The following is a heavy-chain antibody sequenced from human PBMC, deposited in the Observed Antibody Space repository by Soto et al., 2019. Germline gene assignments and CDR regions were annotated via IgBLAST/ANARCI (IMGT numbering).Heavy chain of an antibody. V-gene: IGHV4-30-2*01. CDR1: GGSISSGGYS. J-gene: IGHJ4*02. Sequence: PSETLSLTCAVSGGSISSGGYSWSWIRQPPGKGREWIGYIYNSGSTYYNTSLKSRITISVDRSKNKLSLKLNSVTAADTAVYYCARDKITGLFDYWGQGTLVTVSS. CDR2: IYNSGST. CDR3: ARDKITGLFDY. D-gene: IGHD2-8*02.